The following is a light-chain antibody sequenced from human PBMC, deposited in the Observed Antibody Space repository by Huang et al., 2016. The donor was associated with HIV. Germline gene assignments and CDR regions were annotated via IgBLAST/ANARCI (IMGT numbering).Light chain of an antibody. CDR3: HHYSNWPPTWT. V-gene: IGKV3-15*01. Sequence: EIVMTQSPATLSVSPGERATLSCRASQSVAKHFAWYQQKPGQAPRLLIYDASTRATGIPARFSGSGSGTEFKLTISSLQSEDFAVYYCHHYSNWPPTWTFGQGTKVEIK. CDR2: DAS. CDR1: QSVAKH. J-gene: IGKJ1*01.